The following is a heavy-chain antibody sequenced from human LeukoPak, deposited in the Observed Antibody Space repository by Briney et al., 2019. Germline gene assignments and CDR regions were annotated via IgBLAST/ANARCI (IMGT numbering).Heavy chain of an antibody. CDR2: IFPGDSDT. D-gene: IGHD6-13*01. CDR1: GYSFTSNW. CDR3: ARLDSSSWYY. V-gene: IGHV5-51*01. J-gene: IGHJ4*02. Sequence: GESLKISCKGPGYSFTSNWIGWVRQMPGKGLEWMGIIFPGDSDTRYSPALQGQVTISADKSISTAYLQWSSLKASDTAMYYCARLDSSSWYYWGQGTRVSVSS.